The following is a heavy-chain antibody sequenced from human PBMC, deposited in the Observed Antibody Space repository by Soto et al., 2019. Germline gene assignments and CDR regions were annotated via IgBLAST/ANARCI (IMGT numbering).Heavy chain of an antibody. CDR2: ISAYNGNT. CDR1: GYTFTSYG. J-gene: IGHJ6*03. Sequence: ASVKVSCKASGYTFTSYGISWVRQAPGQGLEWMGWISAYNGNTNYAQKLQGRVTMTTDTSTSTAYMELRSLRSDDTAVYYCARDRGDYYGSGSYYNRGYYYYYMDVWGKGTTVTVS. V-gene: IGHV1-18*01. D-gene: IGHD3-10*01. CDR3: ARDRGDYYGSGSYYNRGYYYYYMDV.